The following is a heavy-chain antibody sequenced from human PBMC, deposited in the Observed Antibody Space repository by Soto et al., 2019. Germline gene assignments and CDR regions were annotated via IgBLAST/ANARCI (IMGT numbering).Heavy chain of an antibody. Sequence: SETLSLTCTVSGGSITSSSYYWGWIRQPPGKGLEWIGGIYYSGRSYYNPSLKSRVTMSVDTSKNQFPLTLNSVTAADAAVYYCARQRTTVVTQAYFDHWGQGTLVTVSS. V-gene: IGHV4-39*01. D-gene: IGHD4-17*01. CDR3: ARQRTTVVTQAYFDH. CDR1: GGSITSSSYY. J-gene: IGHJ4*02. CDR2: IYYSGRS.